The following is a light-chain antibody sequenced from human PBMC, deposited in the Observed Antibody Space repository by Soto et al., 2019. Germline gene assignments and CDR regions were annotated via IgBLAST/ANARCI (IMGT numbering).Light chain of an antibody. Sequence: EIVMTQSPATLSVSPGERATLSCRASQSVSSTLAWYQQIPGQAPRLLLYGTSTRATRIPARFSGSGSGTEFTLTISSRQSEDFAFYYCQQYYQWPLTFGGGTKVEVK. CDR1: QSVSST. V-gene: IGKV3-15*01. CDR2: GTS. CDR3: QQYYQWPLT. J-gene: IGKJ4*01.